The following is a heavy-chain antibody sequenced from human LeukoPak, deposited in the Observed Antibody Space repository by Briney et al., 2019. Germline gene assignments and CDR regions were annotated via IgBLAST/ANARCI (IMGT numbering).Heavy chain of an antibody. CDR2: IYYSGST. CDR1: GGSISSGGYY. Sequence: PSETLSLTCTVSGGSISSGGYYWSWIRQHPGKGLEWIGHIYYSGSTYYNPSLKSRVTISVDTSKNQFSLKLSSVTAADTAVYYCARESWNYYFDYWGQGTLVTVSS. CDR3: ARESWNYYFDY. D-gene: IGHD1-7*01. V-gene: IGHV4-31*03. J-gene: IGHJ4*02.